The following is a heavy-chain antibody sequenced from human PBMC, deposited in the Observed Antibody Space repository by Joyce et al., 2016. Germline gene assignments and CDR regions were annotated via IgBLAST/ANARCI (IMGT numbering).Heavy chain of an antibody. J-gene: IGHJ4*02. D-gene: IGHD2-8*01. CDR1: GFTFSSYS. Sequence: EVQLVESGGGLVKPGGSLRLFCAASGFTFSSYSMSWVRQAPGKGLEWVSYLSSSSSYIKYTDSGKGRFTISRDNAKNSLYLQMNSLRVEDTAVYYCARSSYTNGIFDYWGQGTLVTVSS. V-gene: IGHV3-21*01. CDR2: LSSSSSYI. CDR3: ARSSYTNGIFDY.